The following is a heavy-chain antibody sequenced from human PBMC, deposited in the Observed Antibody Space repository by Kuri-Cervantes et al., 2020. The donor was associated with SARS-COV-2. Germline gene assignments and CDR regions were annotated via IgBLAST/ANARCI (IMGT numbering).Heavy chain of an antibody. V-gene: IGHV3-30*03. J-gene: IGHJ4*02. CDR2: ISYDGSNK. CDR1: GFTFSSYG. Sequence: GGSLRLSCAASGFTFSSYGVHWVRQAPGKGLEWVAVISYDGSNKYYADSVKGRFTISRDNSKNTLYLQMNSLRAEDTAVYYCAREHLSVFYVFDYWGQGTLVTVSS. D-gene: IGHD5/OR15-5a*01. CDR3: AREHLSVFYVFDY.